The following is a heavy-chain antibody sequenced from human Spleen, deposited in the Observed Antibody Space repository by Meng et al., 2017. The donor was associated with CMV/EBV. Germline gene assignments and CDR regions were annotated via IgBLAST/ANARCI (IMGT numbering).Heavy chain of an antibody. CDR3: AKESSGWRNFDY. V-gene: IGHV3-21*04. Sequence: GGSLRLSCAASGFTFSSYSMNWVRQAPGKGLEWVSSISSSSSYIYYADSVKGRFTISRDNAKNSLYLQMSSLRAEDTAVYYCAKESSGWRNFDYWGQGTLVTVSS. J-gene: IGHJ4*02. CDR1: GFTFSSYS. D-gene: IGHD6-19*01. CDR2: ISSSSSYI.